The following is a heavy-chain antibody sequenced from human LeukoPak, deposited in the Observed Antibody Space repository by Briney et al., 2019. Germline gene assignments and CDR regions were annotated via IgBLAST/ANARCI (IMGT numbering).Heavy chain of an antibody. Sequence: GGSLRLSCAASGFTVSSYSMNWVRQAPGKGLEWVSYISSSGSTIYYAGSVKGRFTISRDNAKNSLYLQMNSLRAEDTAVYYCARDEYYYDSSGYLPFDYWGQGSLVTVSS. CDR1: GFTVSSYS. CDR2: ISSSGSTI. CDR3: ARDEYYYDSSGYLPFDY. V-gene: IGHV3-48*04. D-gene: IGHD3-22*01. J-gene: IGHJ4*02.